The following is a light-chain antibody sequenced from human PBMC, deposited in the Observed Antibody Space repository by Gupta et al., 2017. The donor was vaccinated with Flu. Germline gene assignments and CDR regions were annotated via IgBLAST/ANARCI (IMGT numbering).Light chain of an antibody. CDR2: VAS. CDR3: QQLNSYPRT. Sequence: PSFLSASVGDRVTITCRASQGISNSLAWYQQRPGEVPSLLISVASTLQTGVPSRCSGSGSGTEFTLTISSLQPEDFATYYCQQLNSYPRTLGQGTKVEIK. J-gene: IGKJ1*01. V-gene: IGKV1-9*01. CDR1: QGISNS.